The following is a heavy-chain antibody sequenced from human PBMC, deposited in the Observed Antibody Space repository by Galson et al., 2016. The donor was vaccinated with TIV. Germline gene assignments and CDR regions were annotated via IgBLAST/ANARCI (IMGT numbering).Heavy chain of an antibody. CDR2: SKNRRKNYLT. CDR1: GFTFSDHY. CDR3: GMYESGLPN. V-gene: IGHV3-72*01. J-gene: IGHJ4*02. D-gene: IGHD2-8*01. Sequence: SLRLSCAASGFTFSDHYMDWVRQVPGMGLEWVGRSKNRRKNYLTEYAASVKGRFTISRDDSKMSLYLQMKSLKSDDTAVYYCGMYESGLPNWGQGTLVTVSS.